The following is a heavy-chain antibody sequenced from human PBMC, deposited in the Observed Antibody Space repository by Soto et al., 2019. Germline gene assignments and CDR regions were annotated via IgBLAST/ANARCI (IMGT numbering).Heavy chain of an antibody. CDR3: ARGGRICYRCDAFDI. Sequence: GGSLRLSCAASGFTLSSYGMHWVRQAPGKGLEWVAVIWYDGSNKYYADSVKGRFTISRDNSKNTQYLQMNSLRAEDTAVYYCARGGRICYRCDAFDIWDQGTMLTVSS. CDR1: GFTLSSYG. J-gene: IGHJ3*02. CDR2: IWYDGSNK. V-gene: IGHV3-33*01. D-gene: IGHD2-15*01.